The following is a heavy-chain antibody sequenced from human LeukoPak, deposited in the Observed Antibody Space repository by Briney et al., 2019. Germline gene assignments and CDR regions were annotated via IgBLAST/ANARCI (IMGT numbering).Heavy chain of an antibody. Sequence: GGSLRLSCAASGFTVSSNYMSWVRQAPGKGLEWISAISGSGGSTYYADSVKGRFTISRDNSKNTLYLQMNSLRAEDTAVYYCAKEQLVRGYYFDYWGRGTLVTVSS. D-gene: IGHD6-6*01. CDR1: GFTVSSNY. CDR2: ISGSGGST. V-gene: IGHV3-23*01. J-gene: IGHJ4*02. CDR3: AKEQLVRGYYFDY.